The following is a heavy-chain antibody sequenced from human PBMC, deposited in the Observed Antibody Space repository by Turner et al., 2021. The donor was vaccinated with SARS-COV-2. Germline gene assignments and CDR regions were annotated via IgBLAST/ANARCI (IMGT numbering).Heavy chain of an antibody. V-gene: IGHV4-59*08. D-gene: IGHD6-19*01. CDR3: ARHGFSGWYGGGMDV. Sequence: QVQLQESGPGLVKPSETLSLTCTVSGCSISSYYWSWIRQPPGKGLEWIGYIHYSGSTNYNPSLKSRVTISVDTSKNQFSLKLSSVTAADTAVYYCARHGFSGWYGGGMDVWGQGTTVTVSS. J-gene: IGHJ6*02. CDR2: IHYSGST. CDR1: GCSISSYY.